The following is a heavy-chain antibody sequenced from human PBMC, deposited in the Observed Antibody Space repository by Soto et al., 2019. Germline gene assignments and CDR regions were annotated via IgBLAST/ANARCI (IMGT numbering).Heavy chain of an antibody. Sequence: EVQLLESGGGLVQPGGSLRLSCAASGFTFSSYAMSWVRQAPGKGLEWVSAISGSGGSTYYADSVKGRFTISRDNSKNTLDLQMTRLRAEDTAVYYCARPAAVATQSPSWYFDLLGRGTLVTVSS. CDR2: ISGSGGST. CDR3: ARPAAVATQSPSWYFDL. J-gene: IGHJ2*01. CDR1: GFTFSSYA. V-gene: IGHV3-23*01. D-gene: IGHD5-12*01.